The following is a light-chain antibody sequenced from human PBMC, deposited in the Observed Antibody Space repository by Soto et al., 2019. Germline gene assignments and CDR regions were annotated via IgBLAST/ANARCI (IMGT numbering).Light chain of an antibody. Sequence: EIVLTQSPVTLSLSPGERATLSCRASQSVGSYFAWYQQKPGQAPRLLIYDASSRATVIPARFSGSGSGTDFTLTISSLEPEDFAVYYCQQRSDWPSTFGGGTRVEIK. CDR3: QQRSDWPST. CDR2: DAS. J-gene: IGKJ4*01. V-gene: IGKV3-11*01. CDR1: QSVGSY.